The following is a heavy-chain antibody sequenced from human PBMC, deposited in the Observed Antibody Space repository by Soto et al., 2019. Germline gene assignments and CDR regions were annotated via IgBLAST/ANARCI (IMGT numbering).Heavy chain of an antibody. V-gene: IGHV4-4*07. Sequence: SETLSLTCTVSGGSITSYYWSWIRQPAGKGLEWIGRMYTTGSTNYNPSLKSRVTMSLDTSKNQFSLKLNSVTAADTAVYYCARDHGDYQVGAFDIWGQGTTVTVSS. D-gene: IGHD4-17*01. CDR1: GGSITSYY. CDR2: MYTTGST. CDR3: ARDHGDYQVGAFDI. J-gene: IGHJ3*02.